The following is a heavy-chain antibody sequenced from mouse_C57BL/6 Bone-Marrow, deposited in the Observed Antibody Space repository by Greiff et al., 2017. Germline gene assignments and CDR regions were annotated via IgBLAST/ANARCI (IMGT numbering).Heavy chain of an antibody. D-gene: IGHD2-5*01. V-gene: IGHV5-16*01. CDR3: ARAYYSKYPDY. Sequence: EVMLVESEGGLVQPGSSMKLSCTASGFTFSDYYMAWVRQVPEKGLEWVANINYDGSSTYYLDSLKSRFIFSRDNAKNILYLQMSSLKSEDTATYYCARAYYSKYPDYGGQGTTPTVSS. CDR1: GFTFSDYY. J-gene: IGHJ2*01. CDR2: INYDGSST.